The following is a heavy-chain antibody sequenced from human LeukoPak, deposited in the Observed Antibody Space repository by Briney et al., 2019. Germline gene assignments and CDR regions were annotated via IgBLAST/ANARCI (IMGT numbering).Heavy chain of an antibody. CDR1: GGSIRSYY. CDR3: ARIPPRAVRGVNGPNWFDP. D-gene: IGHD3-10*01. Sequence: SETLSLTCTVSGGSIRSYYWSWIRQPPGKGLEWIGYIYYSGSTNYNPSLKSRVTISVDTSKNQFSLKLSSVTAADTAVYYCARIPPRAVRGVNGPNWFDPWGQGTLVTVSS. V-gene: IGHV4-59*01. J-gene: IGHJ5*02. CDR2: IYYSGST.